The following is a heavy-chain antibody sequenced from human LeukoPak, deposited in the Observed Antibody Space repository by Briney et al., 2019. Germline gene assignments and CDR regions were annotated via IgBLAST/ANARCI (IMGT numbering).Heavy chain of an antibody. Sequence: ASVKVSCKASGYTFTGYYMHWVRQAPGQGLEWMGWINPNSGGTNYAQKFQGRVTMTRDTSISTAYMELSRLRSDDTAVYYCARLFPGRGRWFGPWGQGTLVTVSS. J-gene: IGHJ5*02. CDR1: GYTFTGYY. CDR3: ARLFPGRGRWFGP. CDR2: INPNSGGT. V-gene: IGHV1-2*02.